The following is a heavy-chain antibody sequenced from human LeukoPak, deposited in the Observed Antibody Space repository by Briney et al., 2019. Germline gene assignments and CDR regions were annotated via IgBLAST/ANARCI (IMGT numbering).Heavy chain of an antibody. CDR1: GGTFSSYA. CDR2: IIPIFGTA. D-gene: IGHD1-14*01. V-gene: IGHV1-69*05. Sequence: SVKVSCKASGGTFSSYAISWVRQAPGQGLEWMGGIIPIFGTANYAQKFQGRVTITTDESTSTAYMELSSLRSKDTAVYYCARDHASMQRYPNWFDPWGQGTLVTVSS. CDR3: ARDHASMQRYPNWFDP. J-gene: IGHJ5*02.